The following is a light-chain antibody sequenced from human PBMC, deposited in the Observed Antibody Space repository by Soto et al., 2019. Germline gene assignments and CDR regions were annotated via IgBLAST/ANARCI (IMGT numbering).Light chain of an antibody. Sequence: DIKMTQTPATLSSSIGDRVTITCRASQSISSWLAWYQQKPGKAPKLLIYDASSVKSGVPSRFSGSGSGTEFTLTISILQADVVISYCCQQYDCYTWTFGPGTKVDI. CDR1: QSISSW. CDR2: DAS. CDR3: QQYDCYTWT. V-gene: IGKV1-5*01. J-gene: IGKJ1*01.